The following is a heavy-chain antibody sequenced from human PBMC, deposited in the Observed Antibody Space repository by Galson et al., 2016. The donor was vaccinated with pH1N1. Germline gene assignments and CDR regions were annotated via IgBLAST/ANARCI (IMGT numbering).Heavy chain of an antibody. V-gene: IGHV4-59*11. D-gene: IGHD3-10*01. CDR3: ASLLWFGELGGYFQH. Sequence: LSLPCTVSGGSISSHDWSWIRQPPGKGLEWIGCIYYSGSTNYNPSVKSRVTISVDTSKNQFSLKLSSVTAADTAVYYCASLLWFGELGGYFQHWGQGTLVTVSS. CDR2: IYYSGST. J-gene: IGHJ1*01. CDR1: GGSISSHD.